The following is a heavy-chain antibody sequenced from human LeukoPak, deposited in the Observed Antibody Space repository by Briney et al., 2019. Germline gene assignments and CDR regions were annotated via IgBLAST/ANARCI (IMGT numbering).Heavy chain of an antibody. J-gene: IGHJ4*02. CDR3: AKGRWELRTFFDY. CDR1: GFTFSSYG. Sequence: GGSLRLSCAASGFTFSSYGMSWVRQAPGKGLEWVSAISGSGGSTYYADSVKGRFTISRDNSKNTRYLQMNSLRAEDTAVYYCAKGRWELRTFFDYWGQGTLVTVSS. CDR2: ISGSGGST. D-gene: IGHD1-26*01. V-gene: IGHV3-23*01.